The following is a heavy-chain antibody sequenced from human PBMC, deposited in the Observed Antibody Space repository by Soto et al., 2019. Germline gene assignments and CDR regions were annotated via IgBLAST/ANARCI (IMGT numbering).Heavy chain of an antibody. CDR2: ISSGGRYI. D-gene: IGHD3-22*01. CDR1: GFNFNDYY. Sequence: PGGSLRLSCAASGFNFNDYYMSWIRQSPGKGLEWISYISSGGRYIDYADSVKGRFTISRDDAKNSVYLQMNSLRAEDTGVYYCARDRDYYLSGGNYYLDGWGQGPRVTVSS. CDR3: ARDRDYYLSGGNYYLDG. V-gene: IGHV3-11*05. J-gene: IGHJ4*02.